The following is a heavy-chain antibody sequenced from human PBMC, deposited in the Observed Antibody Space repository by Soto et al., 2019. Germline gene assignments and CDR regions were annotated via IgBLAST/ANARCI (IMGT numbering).Heavy chain of an antibody. D-gene: IGHD3-10*01. Sequence: QVQLVQSGAEVKKPGSSVKVSCKASGGIFSTYAISWLRQAPGQGLEWMGGIIPIFGTPNYAQRFQGRVTITADESTTTSYLELSRVKSEDTAAYYCARDRDDYGSGNYYNRIDFWGQGTLVTVSS. CDR2: IIPIFGTP. J-gene: IGHJ4*02. CDR3: ARDRDDYGSGNYYNRIDF. CDR1: GGIFSTYA. V-gene: IGHV1-69*01.